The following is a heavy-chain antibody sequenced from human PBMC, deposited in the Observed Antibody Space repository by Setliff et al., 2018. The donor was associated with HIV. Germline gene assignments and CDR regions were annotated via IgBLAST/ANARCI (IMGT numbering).Heavy chain of an antibody. J-gene: IGHJ4*02. D-gene: IGHD6-19*01. CDR2: INPNSGGT. V-gene: IGHV1-2*02. CDR3: ARYTSGWFHFDY. Sequence: ASVKVSCKASGYTFTGYYMHWVRQAPGQGLEWMGWINPNSGGTNYAQKFQGRVTMTRDTSITTAYMELSSLGSDDTAVYYCARYTSGWFHFDYWGQGTLVTVSS. CDR1: GYTFTGYY.